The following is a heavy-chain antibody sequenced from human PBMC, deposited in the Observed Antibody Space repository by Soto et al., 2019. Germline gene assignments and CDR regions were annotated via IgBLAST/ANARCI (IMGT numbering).Heavy chain of an antibody. Sequence: QVQLQQWGAGLLKPSETLSLTCAVYGGSFSGYYWSWIRQPPGKGLEWIGEINHSGSTNYNPSLKXRXTXLVDTSKNQFSLKLSSVTAADTAVYYCARVGPSPDYWGQGTLVTVSS. CDR3: ARVGPSPDY. V-gene: IGHV4-34*01. J-gene: IGHJ4*02. CDR1: GGSFSGYY. CDR2: INHSGST.